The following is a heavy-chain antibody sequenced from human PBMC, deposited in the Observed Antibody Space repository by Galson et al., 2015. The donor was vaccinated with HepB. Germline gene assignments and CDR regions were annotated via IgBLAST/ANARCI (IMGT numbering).Heavy chain of an antibody. Sequence: TLSLSCTVSGGSISNSSYYWGWVRQPPGKGLEWIGSIYYSGKTYYNLPLKSRLTISVDTSKNQFSLKVSSVTAADTAVYYCGREPGNYYGSGSYYDVWGQGTTVTVSS. V-gene: IGHV4-39*07. CDR1: GGSISNSSYY. D-gene: IGHD3-10*01. CDR2: IYYSGKT. CDR3: GREPGNYYGSGSYYDV. J-gene: IGHJ6*02.